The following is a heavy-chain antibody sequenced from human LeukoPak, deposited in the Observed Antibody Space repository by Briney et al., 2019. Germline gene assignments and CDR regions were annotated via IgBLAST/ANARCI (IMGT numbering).Heavy chain of an antibody. CDR2: IYTSGST. V-gene: IGHV4-61*02. Sequence: SETLSLTCAVSGGSISSGGYYWSWIRQPAGKGLEWIGRIYTSGSTNYNPSLKSRVTISVDTSKNQFSLKLSSVTAADTAVYYCARDLSYYDILTGIDPWGQGTLVTVSS. CDR3: ARDLSYYDILTGIDP. CDR1: GGSISSGGYY. J-gene: IGHJ5*02. D-gene: IGHD3-9*01.